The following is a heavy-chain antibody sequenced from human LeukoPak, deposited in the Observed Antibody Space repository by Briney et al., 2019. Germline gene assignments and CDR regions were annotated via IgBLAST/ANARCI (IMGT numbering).Heavy chain of an antibody. CDR1: RFTLSSYG. J-gene: IGHJ6*02. CDR3: AREEQQVRYCYYGMAG. CDR2: IWYDGSNK. D-gene: IGHD6-13*01. V-gene: IGHV3-33*01. Sequence: GGSLRLSRAPSRFTLSSYGMHWVRQAPGKGLEWVAVIWYDGSNKYYADSVKGRFTISRDNSKNTLYLQMNSLRAEDTAVYYCAREEQQVRYCYYGMAGRGQGTTVTVSS.